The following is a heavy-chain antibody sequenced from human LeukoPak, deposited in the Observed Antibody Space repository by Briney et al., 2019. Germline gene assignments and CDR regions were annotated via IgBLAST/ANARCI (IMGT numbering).Heavy chain of an antibody. Sequence: GGSLRLSCAASGFTFSSYAMSWVRQAPGKGLEWVSAISGSGGSTYYADSVKGRFTISRDNAKNSVSLQMNSLRAEDTAVYFCARPTWTNYMDVWGKGTAVTISS. CDR2: ISGSGGST. D-gene: IGHD3/OR15-3a*01. CDR3: ARPTWTNYMDV. J-gene: IGHJ6*03. CDR1: GFTFSSYA. V-gene: IGHV3-23*01.